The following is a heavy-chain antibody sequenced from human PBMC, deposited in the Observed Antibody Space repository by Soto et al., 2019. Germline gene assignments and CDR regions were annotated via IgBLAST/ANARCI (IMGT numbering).Heavy chain of an antibody. CDR2: IIPSFGTA. D-gene: IGHD1-1*01. Sequence: SVKVSCKASGGTFSRYGISWVRQAPGQGLEWMGWIIPSFGTARYAQKFQGRVTITPDASTNTAYMELASLRSEDTAVYYCSRDRIGTGAPGYLDYWVQGPL. V-gene: IGHV1-69*13. J-gene: IGHJ4*02. CDR1: GGTFSRYG. CDR3: SRDRIGTGAPGYLDY.